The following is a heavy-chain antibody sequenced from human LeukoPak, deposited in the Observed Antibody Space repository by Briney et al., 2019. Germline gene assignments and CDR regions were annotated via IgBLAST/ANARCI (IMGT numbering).Heavy chain of an antibody. V-gene: IGHV4-59*12. CDR1: GGSISSYY. Sequence: PSETLSLTCTVSGGSISSYYWSWIRQPPGKGLEWIGYIYYSGSTNYNPSLKSRVTMSVDKSKNQFSLKLSSVTAADTAVYYCARLHGAYGDYWGQGTLVTVSS. CDR2: IYYSGST. D-gene: IGHD4-17*01. CDR3: ARLHGAYGDY. J-gene: IGHJ4*02.